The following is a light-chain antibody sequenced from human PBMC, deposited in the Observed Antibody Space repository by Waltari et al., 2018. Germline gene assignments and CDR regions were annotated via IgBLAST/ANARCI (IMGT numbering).Light chain of an antibody. Sequence: QSVLTQPPSVSGAPGQRVTISCTGSWSNIGAGPDVHWYQQLPGKAPTLLVYGVNTRPPGVPDRFFGSKSGTSASLAIPGLQPEDEADYYCQSYDTKVGVVFGGGSKLTVL. CDR3: QSYDTKVGVV. V-gene: IGLV1-40*01. CDR1: WSNIGAGPD. CDR2: GVN. J-gene: IGLJ2*01.